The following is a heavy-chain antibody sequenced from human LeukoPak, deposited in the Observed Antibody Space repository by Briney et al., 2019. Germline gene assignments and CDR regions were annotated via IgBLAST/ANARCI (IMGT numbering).Heavy chain of an antibody. Sequence: GGSLRLSCAASGFTFSSTAIRWVRQAPGKGLEWVAFISDDGSKTFYADTVKGRFTISRDNSKNTLFLQMNSLRTQDTAVYQCATYFFDTSGRYSDNWGQGALVTVSS. CDR1: GFTFSSTA. V-gene: IGHV3-30-3*01. D-gene: IGHD3-22*01. CDR2: ISDDGSKT. CDR3: ATYFFDTSGRYSDN. J-gene: IGHJ4*02.